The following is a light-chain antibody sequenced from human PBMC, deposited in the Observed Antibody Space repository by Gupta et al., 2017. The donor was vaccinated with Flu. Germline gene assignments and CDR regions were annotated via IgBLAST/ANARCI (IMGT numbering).Light chain of an antibody. J-gene: IGLJ3*02. CDR3: QSEDSDRSGWV. CDR2: DKN. CDR1: SSNIWAGYD. V-gene: IGLV1-40*01. Sequence: QSVLTQPPSVSGAPRPGATIPCPGSSSNIWAGYDVHWYQQLPGTAPNLLLFDKNNRPSGVPSRFSGPKSATSAAIAITGVQAEDEADYYCQSEDSDRSGWVFGGGTKLTVL.